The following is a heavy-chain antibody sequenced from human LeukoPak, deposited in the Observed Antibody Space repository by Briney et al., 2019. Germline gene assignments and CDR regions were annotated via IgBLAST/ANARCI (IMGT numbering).Heavy chain of an antibody. J-gene: IGHJ4*02. CDR2: IWYDGSNK. CDR3: ARGLLVAAGIDY. CDR1: GFTFSRSG. Sequence: GGSLRLSCAASGFTFSRSGMHWVRQAPGKGLEWVAVIWYDGSNKYYADSVKGRFTISRDNSKNTLYLQMTSLRAEDTAVYYCARGLLVAAGIDYWGQGALVTVSS. V-gene: IGHV3-33*08. D-gene: IGHD6-13*01.